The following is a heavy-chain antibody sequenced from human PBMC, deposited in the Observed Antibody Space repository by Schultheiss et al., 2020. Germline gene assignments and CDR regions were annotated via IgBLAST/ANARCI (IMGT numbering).Heavy chain of an antibody. Sequence: GSLRLSCAASGFTFSSYGMHWVRQAPGKGLEWVANIKQDGSEKYYVDSVKGRFTISRDNAKNSLYLQMNSLRAEDTAIYYCTRYEAGYWGQGTLVTVSS. V-gene: IGHV3-7*01. CDR2: IKQDGSEK. J-gene: IGHJ4*02. CDR3: TRYEAGY. D-gene: IGHD3-3*01. CDR1: GFTFSSYG.